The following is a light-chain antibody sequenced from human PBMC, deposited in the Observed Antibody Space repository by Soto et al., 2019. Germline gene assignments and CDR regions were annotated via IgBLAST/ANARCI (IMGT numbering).Light chain of an antibody. J-gene: IGKJ1*01. CDR3: QQRSNWPAWT. V-gene: IGKV3-11*01. Sequence: DIMLTQSPATLSLTPGERATLPCSASQSVSSYLSWYQQKPGQAPRLLTYDESNRATGLPARFSGSGSGTDFTLTISSLEPEDFAVYYCQQRSNWPAWTFGQGTKVDIK. CDR1: QSVSSY. CDR2: DES.